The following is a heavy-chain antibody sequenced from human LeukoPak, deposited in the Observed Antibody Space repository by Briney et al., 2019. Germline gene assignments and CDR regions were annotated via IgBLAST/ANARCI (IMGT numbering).Heavy chain of an antibody. CDR3: ARFRNYYDSSGYPYYFDY. CDR2: IYYSGST. CDR1: GGSISSYY. J-gene: IGHJ4*02. D-gene: IGHD3-22*01. Sequence: SETLSLTCTVPGGSISSYYWSCIRQPPGKGLGWIGYIYYSGSTNYNPSLKSRVTISVDTSKNQFSLKLCSVTAADTAVYYCARFRNYYDSSGYPYYFDYWGQGTLVTVSS. V-gene: IGHV4-59*01.